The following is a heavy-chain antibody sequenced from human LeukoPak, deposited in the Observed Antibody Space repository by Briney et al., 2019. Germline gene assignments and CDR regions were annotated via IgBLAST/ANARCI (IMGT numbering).Heavy chain of an antibody. CDR1: GFTFSSYS. CDR3: ARSSNAYFDY. V-gene: IGHV3-33*08. J-gene: IGHJ4*02. D-gene: IGHD4/OR15-4a*01. Sequence: GGSLRLSCAASGFTFSSYSMNWVRQAPGKGLEWVAIIWYDGTNKYYAGSVKGRFTISRDNSKNTLYLQMNSLRAEDTAVYYCARSSNAYFDYWGQGTLVTVSS. CDR2: IWYDGTNK.